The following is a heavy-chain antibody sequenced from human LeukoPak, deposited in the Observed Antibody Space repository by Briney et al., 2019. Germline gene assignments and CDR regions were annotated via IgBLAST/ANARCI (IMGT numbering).Heavy chain of an antibody. CDR3: ARDLKQWLVGGGDGMDV. V-gene: IGHV3-33*01. D-gene: IGHD6-19*01. CDR2: IWYDGSNK. Sequence: GRSLRLSCAASGFTFSSYGMHWVRQAPGKGLEWVAVIWYDGSNKYYADSVKGRFTISRDNSKNTLYLQMNSLRAEDMAVYYCARDLKQWLVGGGDGMDVWGKGTTVTVSS. CDR1: GFTFSSYG. J-gene: IGHJ6*04.